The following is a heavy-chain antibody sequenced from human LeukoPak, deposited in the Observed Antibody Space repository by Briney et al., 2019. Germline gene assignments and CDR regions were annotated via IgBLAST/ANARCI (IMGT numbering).Heavy chain of an antibody. V-gene: IGHV3-74*01. CDR1: GFTFRNHW. J-gene: IGHJ4*02. CDR2: INSDGSDT. CDR3: ARNNWGIDY. Sequence: GGSLRLSCAASGFTFRNHWMHWVRQAPGKGLVWVERINSDGSDTSHADSVEGRFTISRDNAKDTLYLQMNSLRVEDTAVYYCARNNWGIDYWGQGTLVAVSS. D-gene: IGHD7-27*01.